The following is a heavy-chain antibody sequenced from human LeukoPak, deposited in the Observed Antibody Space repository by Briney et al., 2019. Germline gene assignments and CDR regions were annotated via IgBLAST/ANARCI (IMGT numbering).Heavy chain of an antibody. V-gene: IGHV4-61*02. Sequence: SETLSLTCTVSGGSISSGSYYWSWTRQPAGKGLEWIGRIYTSGSTNYNPSLKSRVTISVDTSKNQFSLKLSSVTAADTAVYYCAREIVATIGGRYYFDYWGQGTLVTVSS. CDR3: AREIVATIGGRYYFDY. CDR2: IYTSGST. D-gene: IGHD5-12*01. J-gene: IGHJ4*02. CDR1: GGSISSGSYY.